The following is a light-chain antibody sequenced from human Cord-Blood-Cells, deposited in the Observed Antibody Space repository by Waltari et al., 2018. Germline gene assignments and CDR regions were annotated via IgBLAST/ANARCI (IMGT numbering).Light chain of an antibody. CDR2: GAS. Sequence: EIVMTQSPATLSVSPGERATLSCRASQSVSSNLAWYQQKPGQAPRLLIYGASTRATCIPARFSGSGSGTEFTLTISSLQSEDFAVYYCQQYNNWLWTFGQGTKVEIK. CDR1: QSVSSN. J-gene: IGKJ1*01. V-gene: IGKV3-15*01. CDR3: QQYNNWLWT.